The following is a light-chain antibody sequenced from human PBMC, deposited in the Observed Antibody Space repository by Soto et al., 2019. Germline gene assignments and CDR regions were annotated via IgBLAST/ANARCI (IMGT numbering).Light chain of an antibody. CDR2: GAS. CDR1: QSVSIK. V-gene: IGKV3-15*01. CDR3: QQYNKWPQT. Sequence: LITQAPATLSVSPRERATLSYRASQSVSIKLAWYQHKPGQAPRLRICGASTKATGIPGRFSGSGSGTEFTPTISSLQSEDFAVYYCQQYNKWPQTFGQRTKV. J-gene: IGKJ1*01.